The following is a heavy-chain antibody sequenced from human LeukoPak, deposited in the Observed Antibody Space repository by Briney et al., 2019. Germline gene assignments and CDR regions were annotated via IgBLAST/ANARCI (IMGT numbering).Heavy chain of an antibody. CDR2: VFQSGST. CDR3: ARQLHDAFDI. CDR1: GGFIINGKW. J-gene: IGHJ3*02. D-gene: IGHD5-24*01. Sequence: SGTLSLTCGVSGGFIINGKWWSWVRQPPGKGLEWIGDVFQSGSTYYYPSFKSRVTISVDTSKNQFSLKLSSVTAADTAVYYCARQLHDAFDIWGQGTMVTVSS. V-gene: IGHV4-4*02.